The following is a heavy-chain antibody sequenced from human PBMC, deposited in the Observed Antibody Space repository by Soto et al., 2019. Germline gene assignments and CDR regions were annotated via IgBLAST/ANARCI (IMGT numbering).Heavy chain of an antibody. CDR2: IYYSGST. Sequence: QVQLQESGPGLVKPSQTLSLTCTVSGGSISSGDYYWSWIRQPPGKGLEWIGYIYYSGSTYYNPSLKSRVTLSVDTSKNPFSLKLSSVTAADTAVYSCARAGLYGSGSYFGNYFDYWGQGTLVTVSS. J-gene: IGHJ4*02. CDR1: GGSISSGDYY. CDR3: ARAGLYGSGSYFGNYFDY. D-gene: IGHD3-10*01. V-gene: IGHV4-30-4*01.